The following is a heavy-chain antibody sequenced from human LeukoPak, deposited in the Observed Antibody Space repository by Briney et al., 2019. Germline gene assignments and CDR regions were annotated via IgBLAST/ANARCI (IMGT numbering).Heavy chain of an antibody. CDR2: ISAYNGNT. CDR3: ARDQSRITMVRGVITPNWFDP. D-gene: IGHD3-10*01. V-gene: IGHV1-18*01. CDR1: GYTFTSYA. J-gene: IGHJ5*02. Sequence: ASVKVSCKASGYTFTSYAMNWVRQAPGQGLEWMGWISAYNGNTNYAQKLQGRVTMTTDTSTSTAYMELRSLRSDDTAVYYCARDQSRITMVRGVITPNWFDPWGQGTLVTVSS.